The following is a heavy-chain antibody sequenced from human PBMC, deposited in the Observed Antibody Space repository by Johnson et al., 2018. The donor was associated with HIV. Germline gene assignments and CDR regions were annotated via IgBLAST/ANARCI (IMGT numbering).Heavy chain of an antibody. CDR2: IWYDGSNK. CDR3: TTDWPLRDLDWLFHDAFDI. D-gene: IGHD3-9*01. J-gene: IGHJ3*02. V-gene: IGHV3-33*01. CDR1: GFTFSSYG. Sequence: QVQLVESGGGVVQPGRSLRLSCAASGFTFSSYGMHWVRQTPGKGLEWVAVIWYDGSNKYYADSVKGRFTISRDNSENTLYLQMNSLKAEDTAMYYCTTDWPLRDLDWLFHDAFDIWGQGTMVTVAS.